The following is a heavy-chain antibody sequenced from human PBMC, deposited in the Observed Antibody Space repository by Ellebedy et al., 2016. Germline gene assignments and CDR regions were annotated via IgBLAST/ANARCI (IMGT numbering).Heavy chain of an antibody. CDR1: GFNVSSNY. CDR3: GRGLIGVRGTDY. D-gene: IGHD6-19*01. CDR2: IYSGGTT. Sequence: GGSLRLSCAASGFNVSSNYMTWVRQAPGKGLEWVSVIYSGGTTYYADSVKGRFTIFRDNAKNTLYLQINSLSAEDTAVYFCGRGLIGVRGTDYWGRGTLVTVSS. V-gene: IGHV3-66*01. J-gene: IGHJ4*02.